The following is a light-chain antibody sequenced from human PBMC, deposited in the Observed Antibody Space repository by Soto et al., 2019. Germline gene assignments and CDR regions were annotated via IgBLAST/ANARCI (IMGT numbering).Light chain of an antibody. V-gene: IGKV3-11*01. CDR2: DAS. J-gene: IGKJ1*01. CDR3: QQRSNWPWT. CDR1: QSVSNF. Sequence: EIVLTQSPATLSLSPGERATLSCRASQSVSNFLAWYQQKPGQAPRLLISDASNRATGIPGRFSGSGSGTDFGFTISGLEAEDFAVYYCQQRSNWPWTFGQGTKVEIK.